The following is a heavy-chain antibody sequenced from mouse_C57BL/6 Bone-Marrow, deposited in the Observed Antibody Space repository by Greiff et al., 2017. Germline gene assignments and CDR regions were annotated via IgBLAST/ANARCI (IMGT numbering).Heavy chain of an antibody. CDR3: ARGGSTMNDY. J-gene: IGHJ2*01. CDR1: GFTFSSYA. D-gene: IGHD2-4*01. CDR2: ISDGGSYT. V-gene: IGHV5-4*01. Sequence: EVQLVESGGGLVKPGGSLKLSCAASGFTFSSYAMSWVRQTPEQRLEWVATISDGGSYTYYPDNVKGRFTIARDNAKNNLYLQMSHLKSEDTAMYYCARGGSTMNDYWGQGTTLTVSS.